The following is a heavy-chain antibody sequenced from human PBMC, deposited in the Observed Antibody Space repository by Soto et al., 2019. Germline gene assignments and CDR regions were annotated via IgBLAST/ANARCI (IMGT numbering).Heavy chain of an antibody. CDR3: AKGYHNFDY. J-gene: IGHJ4*02. Sequence: PGGSQRLSYAASGFTFSSYGVHWVRQAPGKGLEWVAVISYDGSNKYYADSVKGRFTISRDNSKNTLYLQMNSLRVEDTAVYYCAKGYHNFDYWGLGTLVTVSS. D-gene: IGHD2-2*01. CDR2: ISYDGSNK. V-gene: IGHV3-30*18. CDR1: GFTFSSYG.